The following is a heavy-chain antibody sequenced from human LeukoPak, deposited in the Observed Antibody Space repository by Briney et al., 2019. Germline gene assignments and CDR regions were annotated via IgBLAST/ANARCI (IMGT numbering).Heavy chain of an antibody. CDR1: GYYFTSYW. J-gene: IGHJ4*02. D-gene: IGHD3-10*01. V-gene: IGHV5-51*01. CDR3: ARRGYYGSGSYYGFDY. Sequence: GESLKISCKGSGYYFTSYWIGWVRQMPGKGLEWMGIIYPGDSDTRSSPSFQGQVTISADKSISTAYLQWSSLKASDTAMYYCARRGYYGSGSYYGFDYWGQGTLVTVSS. CDR2: IYPGDSDT.